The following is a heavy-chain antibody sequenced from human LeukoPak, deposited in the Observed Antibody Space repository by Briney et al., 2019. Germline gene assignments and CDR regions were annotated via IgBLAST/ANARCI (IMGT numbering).Heavy chain of an antibody. J-gene: IGHJ6*03. Sequence: GGSLRLSCAASGFTFSKYAMNWVRQAPGKGLEWVSSISTSSSYIYYADSVKGRFTISRDNAKNSLFLQMNSLRAEDTAVYYCASRGYSSSSLGYYYYMDVWGKGTTVTVSS. CDR2: ISTSSSYI. CDR3: ASRGYSSSSLGYYYYMDV. CDR1: GFTFSKYA. D-gene: IGHD6-6*01. V-gene: IGHV3-21*01.